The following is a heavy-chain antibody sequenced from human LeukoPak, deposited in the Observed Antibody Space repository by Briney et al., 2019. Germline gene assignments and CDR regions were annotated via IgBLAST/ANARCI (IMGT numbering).Heavy chain of an antibody. D-gene: IGHD3-3*01. CDR1: GGSFSGYY. V-gene: IGHV4-34*01. J-gene: IGHJ5*02. CDR3: ARVCLLRFLERTGWFDP. CDR2: INQSGRT. Sequence: SQSLSLTRAVDGGSFSGYYWGSTRHPPGKGLEWIGEINQSGRTNYNPHLKSQVTISVDTSKNQFSLKLTSATAKDTAVYYCARVCLLRFLERTGWFDPWGQGTLVTVSS.